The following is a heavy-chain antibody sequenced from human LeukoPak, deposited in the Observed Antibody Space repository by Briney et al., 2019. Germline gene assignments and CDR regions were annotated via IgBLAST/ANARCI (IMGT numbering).Heavy chain of an antibody. CDR2: IWHSGTT. Sequence: SETLSLTCAVSGASVSSSNWWSWVRPSPGKGLEWIGEIWHSGTTNYRPSLKSRVTILVDKSKNQFSLKLRSVTAADTAVYYCARDKAGAMFDWGQGTLVTVSS. J-gene: IGHJ4*02. CDR3: ARDKAGAMFD. CDR1: GASVSSSNW. V-gene: IGHV4-4*02. D-gene: IGHD3-10*02.